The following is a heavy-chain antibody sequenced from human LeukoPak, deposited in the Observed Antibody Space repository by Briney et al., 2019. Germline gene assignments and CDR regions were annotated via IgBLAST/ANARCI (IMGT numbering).Heavy chain of an antibody. CDR3: ARDDYAGDAFDI. CDR1: GFTFSSYT. CDR2: IGTSSTTI. J-gene: IGHJ3*02. Sequence: GGSLRLSCAASGFTFSSYTMNWVRQPPGEGLEWVSNIGTSSTTIYYADSVKGRFTISRDNAKNSLYLQMNSLRAEDTAVYYCARDDYAGDAFDIWGQGTMVTVSS. V-gene: IGHV3-48*01. D-gene: IGHD4-17*01.